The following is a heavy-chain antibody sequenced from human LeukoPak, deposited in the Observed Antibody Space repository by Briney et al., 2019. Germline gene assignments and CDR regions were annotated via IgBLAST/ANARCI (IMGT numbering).Heavy chain of an antibody. V-gene: IGHV1-2*02. Sequence: ASVKVSCKASGGTFSSYAISWVRQAPGQGLEWMGWINPNSGGTNYAQKFQGRVTMTRDTSISTAYMELSRLRSDDTAVYYCARETTVTTAPNDAFDIWGQGTMVTVSS. CDR2: INPNSGGT. D-gene: IGHD4-17*01. CDR1: GGTFSSYA. J-gene: IGHJ3*02. CDR3: ARETTVTTAPNDAFDI.